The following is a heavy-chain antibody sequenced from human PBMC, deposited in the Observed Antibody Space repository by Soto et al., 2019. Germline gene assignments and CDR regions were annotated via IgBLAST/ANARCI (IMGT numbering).Heavy chain of an antibody. CDR1: GGSISSSSYY. CDR3: ARAVHYDDSRITAGNFDD. D-gene: IGHD3-22*01. Sequence: SETLSLTCTVSGGSISSSSYYWGWIRQPPGKGLEWIGSIYYSGSTYYNPSLKSRVTISVDTSKNQFSLKLSSVTAADTAVYYCARAVHYDDSRITAGNFDDWGQGTLVTVSS. V-gene: IGHV4-39*01. CDR2: IYYSGST. J-gene: IGHJ4*02.